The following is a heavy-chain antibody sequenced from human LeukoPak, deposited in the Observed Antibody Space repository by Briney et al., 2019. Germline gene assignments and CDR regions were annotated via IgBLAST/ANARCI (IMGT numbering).Heavy chain of an antibody. CDR3: AKRGVVIRGILVIGYHQEAYHYDF. V-gene: IGHV3-23*01. D-gene: IGHD3-10*01. CDR1: GISLSNYG. CDR2: ISERGGST. J-gene: IGHJ4*02. Sequence: GGSLRLSCVVSGISLSNYGMTWVRQAPGKGLEWVSYISERGGSTTYADSVKGRFTISRDTSLNTLYLQMNNLRAEDTAVYFCAKRGVVIRGILVIGYHQEAYHYDFWGQGVMVTVSS.